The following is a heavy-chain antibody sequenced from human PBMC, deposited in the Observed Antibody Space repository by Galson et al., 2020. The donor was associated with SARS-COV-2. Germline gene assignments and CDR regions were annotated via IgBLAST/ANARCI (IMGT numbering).Heavy chain of an antibody. Sequence: GESLKIFCAASGFTFSSYGMHWVRQAPGKGLEWVAVISYDGSNKYYADSVKGRFTISRDNSKNTLYLQMNSLRAEDTAVYYCARDSELVMDYWGQGTLVTVSS. V-gene: IGHV3-30*03. CDR1: GFTFSSYG. J-gene: IGHJ4*02. CDR2: ISYDGSNK. CDR3: ARDSELVMDY. D-gene: IGHD6-13*01.